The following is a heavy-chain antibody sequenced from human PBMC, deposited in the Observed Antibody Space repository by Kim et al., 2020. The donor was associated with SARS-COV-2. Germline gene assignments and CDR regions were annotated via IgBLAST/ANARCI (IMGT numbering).Heavy chain of an antibody. D-gene: IGHD5-18*01. V-gene: IGHV4-34*01. Sequence: SETLSLTCAVYGGSFSGYHWSWIRQPPGKGLEWIGEINHSGSTNYNPSLKSRVTISVDTSKNQFSLKLNSVTAADTAVYYCASLARHGYSSGFGSPDYWGQGTLVTVSS. CDR2: INHSGST. CDR3: ASLARHGYSSGFGSPDY. CDR1: GGSFSGYH. J-gene: IGHJ4*02.